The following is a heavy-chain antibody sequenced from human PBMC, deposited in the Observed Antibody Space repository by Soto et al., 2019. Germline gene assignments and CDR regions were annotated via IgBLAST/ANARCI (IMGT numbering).Heavy chain of an antibody. D-gene: IGHD2-15*01. J-gene: IGHJ6*03. Sequence: EVQLVESGGGLVQPGGSLRLSCAAPGLTFISYWMHWVRQAPGRGLVWVSRINSDGSSTSYANSVKGRFTISRDNAKNTLYLQMNSLRAEDTAVYYCARGYCSGGSCSGYYMDVWGKGTTVTVSS. V-gene: IGHV3-74*01. CDR2: INSDGSST. CDR3: ARGYCSGGSCSGYYMDV. CDR1: GLTFISYW.